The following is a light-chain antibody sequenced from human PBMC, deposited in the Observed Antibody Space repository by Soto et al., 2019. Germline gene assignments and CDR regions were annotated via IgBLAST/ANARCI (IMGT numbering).Light chain of an antibody. CDR1: QSISSW. CDR2: DAS. Sequence: DIQMTQSPSTLSASVGDRVTITCRASQSISSWLAWYQQKPGKAPKLLIYDASSLESGVPSRFSGSGSGTEFTLTIRSLQPDDFATYYCQHYNSYWTFGQGPKVDIK. V-gene: IGKV1-5*01. J-gene: IGKJ1*01. CDR3: QHYNSYWT.